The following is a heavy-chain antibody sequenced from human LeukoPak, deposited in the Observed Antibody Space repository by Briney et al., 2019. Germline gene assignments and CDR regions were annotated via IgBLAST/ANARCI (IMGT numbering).Heavy chain of an antibody. CDR3: ATSTETYGMDV. CDR2: IYYSGST. Sequence: SETLSLTCTVSGGSLSSYYWSWIRQPPGKGLEWIGYIYYSGSTNYNPSLKSRVTISVDTSKNQFSLKLSSVTAADTAVYYCATSTETYGMDVWGQGTTVTVSS. J-gene: IGHJ6*02. V-gene: IGHV4-59*01. D-gene: IGHD5/OR15-5a*01. CDR1: GGSLSSYY.